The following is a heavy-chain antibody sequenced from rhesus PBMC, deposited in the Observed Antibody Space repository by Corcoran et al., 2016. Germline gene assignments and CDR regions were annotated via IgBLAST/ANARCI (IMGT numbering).Heavy chain of an antibody. V-gene: IGHV4S11*01. Sequence: QVQLQESGPGLVKPSETLSLTCAVSGGSFSSYWWSWIRQAPGKGLEWIGYIYGSGSSTNYNPSLKSRVTLSVDTSKNQLSLKLSSVTAADTAVYYCASSAQQRLVSFDYWGQGVLVTVSS. CDR3: ASSAQQRLVSFDY. CDR1: GGSFSSYW. J-gene: IGHJ4*01. D-gene: IGHD6S26*01. CDR2: IYGSGSST.